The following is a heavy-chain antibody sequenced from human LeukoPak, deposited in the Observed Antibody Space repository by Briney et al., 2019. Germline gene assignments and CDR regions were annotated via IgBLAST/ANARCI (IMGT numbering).Heavy chain of an antibody. Sequence: PSETLSLTCAVYGGSFNGYYWSWIRQPPGKGLEWIGEINHSGSTNYNPSLKSRVTMSVDTSKNQVSLKLTSVTAADTAVYYCARGPGSGSYFAWFDPRGQGTQVTVSS. J-gene: IGHJ5*02. CDR1: GGSFNGYY. CDR3: ARGPGSGSYFAWFDP. V-gene: IGHV4-34*01. D-gene: IGHD3-10*01. CDR2: INHSGST.